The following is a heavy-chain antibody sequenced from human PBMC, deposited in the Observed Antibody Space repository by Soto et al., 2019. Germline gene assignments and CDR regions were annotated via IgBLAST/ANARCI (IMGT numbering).Heavy chain of an antibody. V-gene: IGHV2-5*01. CDR1: GFSLTTRAVG. CDR3: AHGSGWLFDY. Sequence: QITLKESGPTLVKPTQTLTLTCTFSGFSLTTRAVGVGWIRQPPGKALEWLAFIYWNDNEYYSPSLKSRLTITKDTAKNPVVLTMTNTDPVDTATYYCAHGSGWLFDYWGQGTLVTVSA. D-gene: IGHD6-19*01. CDR2: IYWNDNE. J-gene: IGHJ4*02.